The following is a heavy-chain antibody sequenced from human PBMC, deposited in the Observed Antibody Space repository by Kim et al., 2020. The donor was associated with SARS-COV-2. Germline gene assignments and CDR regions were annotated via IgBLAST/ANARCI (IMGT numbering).Heavy chain of an antibody. D-gene: IGHD2-15*01. CDR3: AKDKSYCSGGSCFGS. Sequence: GGSLRHSCVASGFTFSNYAMSWVRQAPGQGLEWVSTISGSDDSTYYADSVKGRFTISRDNSKNTLYLQMNSLRAEDTAVYYCAKDKSYCSGGSCFGSWGQGTMVIVSS. CDR2: ISGSDDST. CDR1: GFTFSNYA. V-gene: IGHV3-23*01. J-gene: IGHJ3*01.